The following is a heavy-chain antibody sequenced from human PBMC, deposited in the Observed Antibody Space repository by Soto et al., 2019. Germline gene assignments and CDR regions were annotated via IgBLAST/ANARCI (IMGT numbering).Heavy chain of an antibody. J-gene: IGHJ4*02. D-gene: IGHD3-22*01. V-gene: IGHV4-39*01. CDR1: GGSISSSSYY. CDR2: IYYSGST. CDR3: ARQNYDSSGYVYDY. Sequence: PSETLSLTCTVSGGSISSSSYYWGWIRQPPGKGLEWIGSIYYSGSTYYNPSLKSRVTISVDTSKNQFSLKLSSVTAADTAVYYCARQNYDSSGYVYDYWGQGTLVTVSS.